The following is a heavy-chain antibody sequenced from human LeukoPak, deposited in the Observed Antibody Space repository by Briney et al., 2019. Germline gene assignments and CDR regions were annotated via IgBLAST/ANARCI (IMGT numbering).Heavy chain of an antibody. Sequence: PSETLSLTCAVYGGSFSGYYWSWIRQPPGKGLEWIGEINHSGSTNYNPSLKGRVTISVDTSKNQFSLKLNSVTAADTAVYYCARVSWFPGTSYYFMDVWGKGTTVTVSS. J-gene: IGHJ6*03. CDR3: ARVSWFPGTSYYFMDV. CDR1: GGSFSGYY. V-gene: IGHV4-34*01. CDR2: INHSGST. D-gene: IGHD1-1*01.